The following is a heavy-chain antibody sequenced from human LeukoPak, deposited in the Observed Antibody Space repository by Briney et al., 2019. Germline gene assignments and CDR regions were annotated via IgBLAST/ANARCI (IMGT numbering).Heavy chain of an antibody. V-gene: IGHV3-30*02. CDR2: IRYDGTKK. Sequence: PGGSLRLSCEAPGFSFSDFGMHWVRQAPGKGLEWVAYIRYDGTKKNHADSVKGRFTISRDNAKNSLFLQMNSLRAEDTAVYYCARETQYCSSTSLGLECTNNWFDPWGQGTLVTVSS. D-gene: IGHD2-2*01. CDR3: ARETQYCSSTSLGLECTNNWFDP. J-gene: IGHJ5*02. CDR1: GFSFSDFG.